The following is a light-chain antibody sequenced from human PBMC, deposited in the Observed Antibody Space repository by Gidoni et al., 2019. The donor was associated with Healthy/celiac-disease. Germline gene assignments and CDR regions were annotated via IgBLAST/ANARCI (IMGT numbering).Light chain of an antibody. V-gene: IGKV3-11*01. J-gene: IGKJ3*01. CDR2: DAS. CDR1: QSVSSY. CDR3: QRGIT. Sequence: EIVLTQSPATLSLSPGERATLSCRASQSVSSYLAWYQQKPGQAPRLLIYDASNRATGIPARFSGSGSGTDFTLTISSLEPEDFAVYYCQRGITFGPXTKVDIK.